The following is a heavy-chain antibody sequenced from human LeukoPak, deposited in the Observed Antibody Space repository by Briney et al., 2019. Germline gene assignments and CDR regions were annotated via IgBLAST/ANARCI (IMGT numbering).Heavy chain of an antibody. CDR1: GFTFSSYG. Sequence: PGRSLRLSCAASGFTFSSYGMHWVRQAPGKGLEWVAVISYDGSNKYYADSVKGRFTISRDNSKNTLYLQMSSLRAEDTAVYYCAKEGVYYYYGMDVWGQGTTVTVSS. J-gene: IGHJ6*02. CDR3: AKEGVYYYYGMDV. CDR2: ISYDGSNK. V-gene: IGHV3-30*18.